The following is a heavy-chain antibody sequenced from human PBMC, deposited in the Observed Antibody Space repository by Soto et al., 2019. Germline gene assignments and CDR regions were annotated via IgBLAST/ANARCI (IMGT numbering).Heavy chain of an antibody. J-gene: IGHJ6*03. V-gene: IGHV4-34*01. CDR1: GGSFIGYY. CDR2: INHSGST. Sequence: SETLSLTCAVYGGSFIGYYWSWIRQPPWKGLEWIGEINHSGSTNYNPSLKSRVTISVDTSKNQFSLKLSSVTAADTAVYYCARALKINYYYYYYMDVWGKGTTVTVSS. CDR3: ARALKINYYYYYYMDV.